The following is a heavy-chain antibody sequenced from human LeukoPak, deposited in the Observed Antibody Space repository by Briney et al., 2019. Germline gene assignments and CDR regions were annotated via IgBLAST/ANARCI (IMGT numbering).Heavy chain of an antibody. CDR3: ARPLGTGAFGELS. CDR1: GFTFSSYA. V-gene: IGHV3-23*01. J-gene: IGHJ5*02. CDR2: IGAGGTFT. D-gene: IGHD3-10*01. Sequence: PGGSLRLSCTASGFTFSSYAMNWVRQAPGKGLEWVSGIGAGGTFTYYADSVKGRFTIFRDNSRNTLYLQMNSLRADDTAVYYCARPLGTGAFGELSWGQGTLVTVSS.